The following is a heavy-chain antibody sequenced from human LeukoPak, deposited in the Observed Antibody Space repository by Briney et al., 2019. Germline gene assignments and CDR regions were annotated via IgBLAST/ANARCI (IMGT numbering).Heavy chain of an antibody. J-gene: IGHJ5*02. D-gene: IGHD1-14*01. CDR1: GGSISTYY. Sequence: PSETLSLTCTVSGGSISTYYWSWIRQPPGKGLEWIGYIYYSGSTNYNPSLKSRVTISVDTSKNQFSLKLSSVTAADTAVYYCARITPGNWFDPWGQGTLVTVSS. V-gene: IGHV4-59*01. CDR3: ARITPGNWFDP. CDR2: IYYSGST.